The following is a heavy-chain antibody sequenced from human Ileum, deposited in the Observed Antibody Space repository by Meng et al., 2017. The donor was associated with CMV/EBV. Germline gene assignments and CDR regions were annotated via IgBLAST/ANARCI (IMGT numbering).Heavy chain of an antibody. D-gene: IGHD3-3*01. Sequence: LQDSGPGLVNSSETLSLPCIAAGGTTTSSTYYWGWIRQPPGKGLEWIGSVYYSGTTYYNPSLKSRVNMSIDTSKNRFSLKLSSATAADTAVYYCARNVGFYSSQIAYWGQGALVTVSS. CDR3: ARNVGFYSSQIAY. V-gene: IGHV4-39*07. CDR2: VYYSGTT. J-gene: IGHJ4*02. CDR1: GGTTTSSTYY.